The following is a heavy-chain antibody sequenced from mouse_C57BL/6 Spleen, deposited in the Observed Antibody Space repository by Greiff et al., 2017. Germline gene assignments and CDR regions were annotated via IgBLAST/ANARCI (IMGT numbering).Heavy chain of an antibody. J-gene: IGHJ4*01. CDR3: AREGGIGDGYPYAMDY. CDR1: GYTFTSYW. D-gene: IGHD2-3*01. V-gene: IGHV1-64*01. Sequence: QVQLKESGAELVKPGASVKLSCKASGYTFTSYWMHWVKQRPGQGLEWIGMIHPNSGSTNYNEKFKSKATLTVDKSSSTAYMQLSSLTSEDSAVYYCAREGGIGDGYPYAMDYWGQGTSVTVSS. CDR2: IHPNSGST.